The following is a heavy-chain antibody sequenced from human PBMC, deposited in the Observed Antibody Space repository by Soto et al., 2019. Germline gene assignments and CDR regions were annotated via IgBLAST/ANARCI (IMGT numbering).Heavy chain of an antibody. J-gene: IGHJ6*02. Sequence: ASVKVSCKASGYTFTSYAMHWVRQAPGQRLEWMGWINAGNGNTKYSQKFQGRVTITRDTSASTAYMELSSLRSEDTAVYYCARVESSGWYAKYYSGMDAWGQGAAVTVSS. CDR1: GYTFTSYA. CDR3: ARVESSGWYAKYYSGMDA. CDR2: INAGNGNT. D-gene: IGHD6-19*01. V-gene: IGHV1-3*01.